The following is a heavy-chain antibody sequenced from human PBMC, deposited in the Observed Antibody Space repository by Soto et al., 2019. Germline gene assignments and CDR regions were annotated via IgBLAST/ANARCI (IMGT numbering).Heavy chain of an antibody. V-gene: IGHV3-30*18. D-gene: IGHD6-19*01. CDR3: AKGGRQWLGTSGFNY. Sequence: VQLVESGGGVVQPGRSLRLSCAASGFTFSDYAMHWVRQAPGKGLEWVAVVSHDGRNTHYADSVKGRFTISRDSSKNTVSLEMTSLGAEDTAVYYFAKGGRQWLGTSGFNYRGQGALVTVSS. CDR2: VSHDGRNT. J-gene: IGHJ4*02. CDR1: GFTFSDYA.